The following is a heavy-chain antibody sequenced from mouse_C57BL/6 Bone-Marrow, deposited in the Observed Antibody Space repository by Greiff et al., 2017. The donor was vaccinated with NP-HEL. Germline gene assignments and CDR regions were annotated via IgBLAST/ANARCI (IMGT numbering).Heavy chain of an antibody. J-gene: IGHJ3*01. CDR3: ARDYYGTPIAY. D-gene: IGHD1-1*01. Sequence: QVHVKQSGAELVRPGTSVKVSCKASGYAFTNYLIEWVKQRPGQGLEWIGVINPGSGGTNYNEKFKGKATLTADKSSSTAYMQLSSLTSEDSAVYFCARDYYGTPIAYWGQGTLVTVSA. CDR2: INPGSGGT. V-gene: IGHV1-54*01. CDR1: GYAFTNYL.